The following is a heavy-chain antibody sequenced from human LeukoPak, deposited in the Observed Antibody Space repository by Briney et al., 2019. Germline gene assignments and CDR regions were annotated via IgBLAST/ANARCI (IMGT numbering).Heavy chain of an antibody. V-gene: IGHV1-8*01. CDR2: MNPNSGNT. Sequence: ASVKVSCKASGYTFTSYDINWVRQAPGQGLEWMGWMNPNSGNTGYAQKFQGRVTMTRNTSISTAYMELSSLRSEDTAVYYCARGRTGFGLAPVKYWGQGTLVTVSS. CDR1: GYTFTSYD. D-gene: IGHD1-14*01. J-gene: IGHJ4*02. CDR3: ARGRTGFGLAPVKY.